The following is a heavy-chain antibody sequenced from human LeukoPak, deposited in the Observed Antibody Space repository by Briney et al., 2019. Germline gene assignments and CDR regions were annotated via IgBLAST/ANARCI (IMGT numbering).Heavy chain of an antibody. CDR3: ARSPGGGTGWFDP. Sequence: GRSLRLSCAASGFTFSSYAMSWVRQAPGKGLEWVSTISGNAISTWYADSVKGRFTFSRDNSKNTLYLQMNSLRVDDTALYYCARSPGGGTGWFDPWGQGTLVTVSS. J-gene: IGHJ5*02. D-gene: IGHD6-13*01. CDR1: GFTFSSYA. CDR2: ISGNAIST. V-gene: IGHV3-23*01.